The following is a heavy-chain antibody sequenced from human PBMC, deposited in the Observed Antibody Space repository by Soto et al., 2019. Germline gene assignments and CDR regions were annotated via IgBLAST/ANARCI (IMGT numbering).Heavy chain of an antibody. Sequence: VGSLRLSCASSVFTFSSYGMHCVRHAPGKWLEWVAVIWYDGSNKYYADSVKGRFTISRDNSKNTLYLQMNSLRAEDTAVYYCARDISRDVYSYGIEYWGQGTLVIVSS. CDR2: IWYDGSNK. J-gene: IGHJ4*02. CDR3: ARDISRDVYSYGIEY. D-gene: IGHD5-18*01. V-gene: IGHV3-33*01. CDR1: VFTFSSYG.